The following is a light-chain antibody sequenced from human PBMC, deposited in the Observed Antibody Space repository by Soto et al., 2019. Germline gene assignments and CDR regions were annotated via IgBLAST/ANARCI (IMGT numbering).Light chain of an antibody. CDR1: SIVIGDYNS. V-gene: IGLV2-8*01. J-gene: IGLJ2*01. Sequence: QSALTQPPSASGSPGQSVTVSCTGTSIVIGDYNSVSWYQQHPGKAPKLMIYEVSKRPSGVPDRFSGSKSGNTASLTVSGLQADDEADYYCSLYVGNNNLVFGGGTKVTVL. CDR2: EVS. CDR3: SLYVGNNNLV.